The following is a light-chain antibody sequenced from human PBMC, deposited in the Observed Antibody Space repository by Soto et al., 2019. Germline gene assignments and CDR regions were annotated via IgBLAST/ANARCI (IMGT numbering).Light chain of an antibody. V-gene: IGKV1-5*03. J-gene: IGKJ2*01. CDR2: KAS. CDR3: QQYNSYSYT. CDR1: QSISSW. Sequence: DIQMTQSPSSLSASVGDRVTIAWGGSQSISSWLAWYQQKPGKAPKLLIYKASSLESAVPSRFSGSGSGTAFTLTISSLQPDDFATYYCQQYNSYSYTFGQGTKVDIK.